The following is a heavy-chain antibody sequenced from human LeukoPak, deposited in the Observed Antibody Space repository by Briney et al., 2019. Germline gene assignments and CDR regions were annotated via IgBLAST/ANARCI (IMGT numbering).Heavy chain of an antibody. D-gene: IGHD3-22*01. CDR1: GYTFTSYG. Sequence: ASVKVSCKASGYTFTSYGISWVRQAPGQGLEWMGWIGAYNGNTNYAQKLQGRVTMTTGTSTSTAYMELRSLRSDDTAVYYCARDSTYYYDSSGFDYFDYWGQGTLVTVSS. V-gene: IGHV1-18*01. CDR3: ARDSTYYYDSSGFDYFDY. CDR2: IGAYNGNT. J-gene: IGHJ4*02.